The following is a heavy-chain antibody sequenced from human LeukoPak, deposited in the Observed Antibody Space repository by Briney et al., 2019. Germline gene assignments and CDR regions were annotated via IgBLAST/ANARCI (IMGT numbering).Heavy chain of an antibody. CDR2: IWNDGNNK. J-gene: IGHJ4*02. CDR3: GKAIGYSSSAVDF. V-gene: IGHV3-33*06. Sequence: PGRSLRLFCAASGFAFSTYGMHWVREAPDKGLEWVAFIWNDGNNKYYPDSVKGRFTISRDNYKNTLYLQMKSLRAQDTAVYFCGKAIGYSSSAVDFWGQGTLVTVSS. D-gene: IGHD6-13*01. CDR1: GFAFSTYG.